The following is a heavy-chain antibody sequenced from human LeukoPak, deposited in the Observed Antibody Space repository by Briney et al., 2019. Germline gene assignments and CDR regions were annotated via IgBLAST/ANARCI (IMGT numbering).Heavy chain of an antibody. CDR1: GGSISSSSYY. Sequence: PSETLSLTCTVSGGSISSSSYYWGWIRQPPGKGLEWIGSISYSGSTYYSPSLRSRVTISVDTSKNQFTLKLSSVTAADTAVYYCARSHYYDTPRYGMDVWGQGTTVTVSS. J-gene: IGHJ6*02. CDR2: ISYSGST. D-gene: IGHD3-22*01. V-gene: IGHV4-39*01. CDR3: ARSHYYDTPRYGMDV.